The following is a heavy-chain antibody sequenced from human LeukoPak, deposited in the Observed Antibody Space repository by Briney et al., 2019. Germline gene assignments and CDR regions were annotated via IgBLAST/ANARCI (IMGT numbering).Heavy chain of an antibody. CDR3: ASGVSTSHNWFDP. CDR1: GGSMSSGGYY. CDR2: IYYSGST. J-gene: IGHJ5*02. Sequence: SETLYLTRTVSGGSMSSGGYYWSWIRQHPGKGLEWIGYIYYSGSTYYNPSLKSRVTISVDTSKNQFSLKLSSVTAADTAVYYCASGVSTSHNWFDPWGQGTLVTVSS. D-gene: IGHD2-2*01. V-gene: IGHV4-31*03.